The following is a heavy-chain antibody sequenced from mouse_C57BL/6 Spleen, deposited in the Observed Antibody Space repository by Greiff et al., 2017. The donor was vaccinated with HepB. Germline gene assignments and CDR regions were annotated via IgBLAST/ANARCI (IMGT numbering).Heavy chain of an antibody. Sequence: VQLVESGPGLVQPSQSLSITCTVSGFSFTSYCVHWVRQSPGKGLEWLGVIWSGGSTDYNAAFISRLSISKDNSKSQVFFKMNSLQADDTAIYYCARNSHYYGSSYFDYWGQGTTLTVSS. D-gene: IGHD1-1*01. CDR1: GFSFTSYC. CDR3: ARNSHYYGSSYFDY. J-gene: IGHJ2*01. CDR2: IWSGGST. V-gene: IGHV2-2*01.